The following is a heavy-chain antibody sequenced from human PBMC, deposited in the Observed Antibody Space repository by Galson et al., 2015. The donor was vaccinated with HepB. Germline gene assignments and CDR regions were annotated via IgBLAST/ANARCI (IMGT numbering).Heavy chain of an antibody. CDR1: GYSFTSHW. CDR2: VYPGNSDT. CDR3: ARRSPYTNSWYLDY. Sequence: QSGAEVKKPGESLKISCKASGYSFTSHWIGWVRQMPGKGLEWVGVVYPGNSDTRYSPSVQGQVTISADKSISTAYLQWSSLKASDTAMYYCARRSPYTNSWYLDYWGQGTLVTVSS. V-gene: IGHV5-51*03. D-gene: IGHD6-13*01. J-gene: IGHJ4*02.